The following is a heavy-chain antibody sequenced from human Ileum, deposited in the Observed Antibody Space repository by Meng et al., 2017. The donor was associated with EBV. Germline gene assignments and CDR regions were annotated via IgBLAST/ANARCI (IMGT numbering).Heavy chain of an antibody. CDR2: ISGYNGNA. D-gene: IGHD6-19*01. J-gene: IGHJ4*02. CDR1: GYTFTSYG. CDR3: ARIAGSGWNFDY. Sequence: QVQLVQSGTGVKKPWASVKVSCKPSGYTFTSYGITWVRQAPGQGLEWMGWISGYNGNANYAQKLQGRVTMTTDTSTSTVYMELRSLRSEDTAVYYCARIAGSGWNFDYWGQGTLVTVSS. V-gene: IGHV1-18*01.